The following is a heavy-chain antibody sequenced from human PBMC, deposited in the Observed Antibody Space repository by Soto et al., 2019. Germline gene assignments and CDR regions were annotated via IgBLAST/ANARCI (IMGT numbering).Heavy chain of an antibody. V-gene: IGHV1-58*01. CDR3: AKDRRADWESYYYYAMDV. D-gene: IGHD1-26*01. CDR2: IVVGRGKT. CDR1: GFDFTISA. Sequence: VASVKVSCKASGFDFTISAVQWVRLARGQRLEWIGWIVVGRGKTNYAQRFQERVTITADASTRTAYMELSSLRSEDPAVYYCAKDRRADWESYYYYAMDVWGQGTTVTVSS. J-gene: IGHJ6*02.